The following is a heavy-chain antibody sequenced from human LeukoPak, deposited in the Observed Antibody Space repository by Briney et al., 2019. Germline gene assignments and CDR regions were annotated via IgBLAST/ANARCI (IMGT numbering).Heavy chain of an antibody. Sequence: GGSLRLSCAASGFTFSDYYMSWIRQAPGKGLEWVSYISSSSSTIYYADSVKGRFTISRDNAKNSLYLQMNSLRAEDTAVYYCARTNERGYSYGRFDYWGQGTLVTVSS. V-gene: IGHV3-11*04. J-gene: IGHJ4*02. CDR2: ISSSSSTI. D-gene: IGHD5-18*01. CDR3: ARTNERGYSYGRFDY. CDR1: GFTFSDYY.